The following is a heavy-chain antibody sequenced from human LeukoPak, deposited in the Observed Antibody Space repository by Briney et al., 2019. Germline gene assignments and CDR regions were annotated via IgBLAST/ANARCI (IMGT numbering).Heavy chain of an antibody. V-gene: IGHV4-59*01. CDR3: ARNSYYYYMDV. CDR2: IYYSGST. Sequence: SETLSLTCTVSGGSISSYYWSWIRQPPGRGLEWIGYIYYSGSTNYNPSLKSRVTISVDTSKNQFSLKLSSVTAADTAVYYCARNSYYYYMDVWGKGTTVTVSS. J-gene: IGHJ6*03. CDR1: GGSISSYY.